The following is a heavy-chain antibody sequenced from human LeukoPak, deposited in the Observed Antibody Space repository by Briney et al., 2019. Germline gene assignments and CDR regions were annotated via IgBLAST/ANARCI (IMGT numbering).Heavy chain of an antibody. CDR2: IYYSGST. D-gene: IGHD1-26*01. V-gene: IGHV4-39*07. CDR1: GGSISSSSYY. J-gene: IGHJ4*02. Sequence: SETLSLTCTVSGGSISSSSYYWGWIRQPPGKGLEWIGSIYYSGSTYYNPSIKSRVTISVDTSKNQFSLKLSSVTAADTAVYYCASSDFRGGSYWGVYFDYWGQGTLVTVSS. CDR3: ASSDFRGGSYWGVYFDY.